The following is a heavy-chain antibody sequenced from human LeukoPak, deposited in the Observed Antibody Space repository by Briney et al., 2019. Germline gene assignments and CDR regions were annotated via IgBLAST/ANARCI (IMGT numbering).Heavy chain of an antibody. V-gene: IGHV3-48*03. CDR3: ARGDYDSSGYLYYYYYYMDV. CDR1: GFTFSSYE. J-gene: IGHJ6*03. Sequence: GGSLRLSCATSGFTFSSYEMKWVRQAPGKGLEWVSYISSSGSTIYYADSVKGRFTISRDNAKKSLYLQMNSLRAEDTAVYYCARGDYDSSGYLYYYYYYMDVWGKGTTVTVSS. D-gene: IGHD3-22*01. CDR2: ISSSGSTI.